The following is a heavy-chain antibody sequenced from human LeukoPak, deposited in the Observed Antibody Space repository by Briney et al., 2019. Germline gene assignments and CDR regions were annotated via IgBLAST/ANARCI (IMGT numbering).Heavy chain of an antibody. J-gene: IGHJ2*01. CDR1: GGSLFSYY. CDR3: ARRAYYDSSGYHPTAGYFDL. D-gene: IGHD3-22*01. Sequence: SETLSLTCTVSGGSLFSYYWSWIRQSPGKGLEWIGFIYPNGITSYNPSLMSRGSISIATSRNQFSLRLTSVTAADTAMYYCARRAYYDSSGYHPTAGYFDLWGRGTLVTVSS. CDR2: IYPNGIT. V-gene: IGHV4-4*08.